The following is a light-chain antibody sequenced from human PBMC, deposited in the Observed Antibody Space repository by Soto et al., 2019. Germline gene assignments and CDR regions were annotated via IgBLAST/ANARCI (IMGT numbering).Light chain of an antibody. Sequence: QSALTQPRSVSGSPGQSVTISCTGTSSDVGGYNYVSWYQQHPGKAPKLMIYDVSKRPSGVPDRFSGSKSGNTASLTISGLQAEDVADYYCCSYAGSYTPCIGGGTQLTVL. CDR1: SSDVGGYNY. CDR3: CSYAGSYTPC. CDR2: DVS. J-gene: IGLJ2*01. V-gene: IGLV2-11*01.